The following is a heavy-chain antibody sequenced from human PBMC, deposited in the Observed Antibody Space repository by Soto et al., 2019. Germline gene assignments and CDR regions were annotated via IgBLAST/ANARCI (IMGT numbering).Heavy chain of an antibody. D-gene: IGHD3-9*01. V-gene: IGHV3-23*01. J-gene: IGHJ4*02. Sequence: GGSLRLSCAASEFTFSNYAMSWVRQAPGKGLGWVSSIGSGGSPTYYADSVKGRFTISRDNSKNTLYLQMKSLRAEDTAVYYCEKGALSTYFDWGQGTLVTVSS. CDR2: IGSGGSPT. CDR1: EFTFSNYA. CDR3: EKGALSTYFD.